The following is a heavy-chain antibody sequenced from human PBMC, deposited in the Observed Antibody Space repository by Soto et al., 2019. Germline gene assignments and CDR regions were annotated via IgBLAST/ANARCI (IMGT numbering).Heavy chain of an antibody. D-gene: IGHD1-26*01. J-gene: IGHJ4*02. CDR3: ARDAGSESYLAY. CDR2: ISPFNGHT. CDR1: GYTFTNYV. V-gene: IGHV1-18*01. Sequence: HVQLVQSGGEVKKPGASVKVSCKTSGYTFTNYVISWVRQAPGQGLEYMGWISPFNGHTKYAQKFQGRVTLTTETSTSTAYMELRSLINDDTAVYYCARDAGSESYLAYWGQGTLVSVSS.